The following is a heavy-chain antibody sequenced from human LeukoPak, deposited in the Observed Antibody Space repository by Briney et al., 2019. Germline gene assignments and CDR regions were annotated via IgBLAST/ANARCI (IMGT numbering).Heavy chain of an antibody. V-gene: IGHV3-9*01. D-gene: IGHD1-26*01. Sequence: PGGSLRLSCAASGFTFDDYAMHWVRQAPGKGLEWVSGISWNSGSIGYADSVKGRFTISRDNAKNSLYLQMNSLRAEDTALYYCAKDGLVGATAFDIWGQGTMVTVS. CDR3: AKDGLVGATAFDI. CDR1: GFTFDDYA. CDR2: ISWNSGSI. J-gene: IGHJ3*02.